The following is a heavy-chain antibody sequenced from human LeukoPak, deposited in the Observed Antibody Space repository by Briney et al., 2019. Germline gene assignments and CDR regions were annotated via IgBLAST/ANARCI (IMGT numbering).Heavy chain of an antibody. Sequence: ASVKVSCKASGYTFTGYYMHWVRQAPGQGLEWMGWINPNSGGTNYAQKFRGRVTMTRDTSISTAYMELSRLRSDDTAVYYCARVMAAAGNYYYYYMDVWGKGTTVTVSS. J-gene: IGHJ6*03. CDR2: INPNSGGT. CDR3: ARVMAAAGNYYYYYMDV. D-gene: IGHD6-13*01. V-gene: IGHV1-2*02. CDR1: GYTFTGYY.